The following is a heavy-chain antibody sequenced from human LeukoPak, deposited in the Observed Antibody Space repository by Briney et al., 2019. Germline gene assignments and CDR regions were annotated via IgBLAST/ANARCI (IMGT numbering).Heavy chain of an antibody. V-gene: IGHV3-30-3*01. D-gene: IGHD6-6*01. CDR1: GFTFSSYA. CDR3: ARDGKYSSSSPSYFDY. CDR2: ISYDGSNK. Sequence: PGGSLRPSCAASGFTFSSYAMHWVRQAPGKGLEWVAVISYDGSNKYYADSVKGRFTISRDNSKNTLYLQMNSLRAEDTAVYYCARDGKYSSSSPSYFDYWGQGTLVTVSS. J-gene: IGHJ4*02.